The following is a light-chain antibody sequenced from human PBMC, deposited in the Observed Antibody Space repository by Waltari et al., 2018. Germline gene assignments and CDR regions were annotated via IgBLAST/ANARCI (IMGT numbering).Light chain of an antibody. Sequence: EIVLTQSPGSLSLSPGERDTLSCRASQSVGRTLAWYQQKPGQAPRLLIYDASSRATGIPDRFSGSGSETDFSLTISRLEPEDFAVYYCQKYGTLPATFGQGTKVEIK. CDR2: DAS. V-gene: IGKV3-20*01. CDR1: QSVGRT. CDR3: QKYGTLPAT. J-gene: IGKJ1*01.